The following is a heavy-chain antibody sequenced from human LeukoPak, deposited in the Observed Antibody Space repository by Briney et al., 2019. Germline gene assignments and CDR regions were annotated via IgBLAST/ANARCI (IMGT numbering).Heavy chain of an antibody. CDR3: TKATPDSTGWIDY. CDR1: GFTFSNAC. J-gene: IGHJ4*02. D-gene: IGHD6-19*01. Sequence: AGGSLRLSCAASGFTFSNACMSWVRQAPGKGLEWVGRIKSKTDGGTTDYVAPVKGRFSISRDDAKNTLYLQMNSLKTEDTAVYYCTKATPDSTGWIDYWGQGNLVTVSS. CDR2: IKSKTDGGTT. V-gene: IGHV3-15*01.